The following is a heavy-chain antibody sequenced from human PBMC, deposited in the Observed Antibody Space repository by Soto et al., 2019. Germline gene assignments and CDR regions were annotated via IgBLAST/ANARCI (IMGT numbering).Heavy chain of an antibody. J-gene: IGHJ4*02. CDR3: ATFRGISTATTERYFDY. V-gene: IGHV4-4*02. D-gene: IGHD4-17*01. CDR1: GGSISSSNW. CDR2: IYHSGST. Sequence: SETLSLTCAVSGGSISSSNWWSWVRQPPGKGLEWIGEIYHSGSTNYNPSLKSRVTISVDKSKNQFSLKVTSVTAADAAVYYCATFRGISTATTERYFDYWGQGILVTVSS.